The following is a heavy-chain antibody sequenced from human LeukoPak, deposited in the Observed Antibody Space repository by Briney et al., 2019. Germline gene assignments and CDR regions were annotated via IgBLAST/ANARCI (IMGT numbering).Heavy chain of an antibody. CDR2: IDYSGST. D-gene: IGHD6-13*01. V-gene: IGHV4-39*07. J-gene: IGHJ6*03. Sequence: SETLSLTCTVSGGSIISTTYYWGWIRQPPGEGLEWIESIDYSGSTYYNPSLKSRVTISVDTSKNQFSLNLSSVTAADTAVYSCARASGSSWYERRLHAYYYYMDVWGKGTTVTVSS. CDR1: GGSIISTTYY. CDR3: ARASGSSWYERRLHAYYYYMDV.